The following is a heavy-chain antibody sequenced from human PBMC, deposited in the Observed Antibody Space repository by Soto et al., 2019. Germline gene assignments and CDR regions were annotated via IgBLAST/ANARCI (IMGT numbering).Heavy chain of an antibody. CDR2: ISHDGSNK. D-gene: IGHD6-19*01. CDR3: AKHLLAVVGYLHSMDV. CDR1: GFTFSSYG. Sequence: QVQLVESGGGVVQPGRSLRLSCAASGFTFSSYGMHWVRQAPGKGLEWVAVISHDGSNKYFADSVKGQFTISRENSQNTLYLQMNSLKAEDQAGYYWAKHLLAVVGYLHSMDVWGQGTTDTVPS. V-gene: IGHV3-30*18. J-gene: IGHJ6*02.